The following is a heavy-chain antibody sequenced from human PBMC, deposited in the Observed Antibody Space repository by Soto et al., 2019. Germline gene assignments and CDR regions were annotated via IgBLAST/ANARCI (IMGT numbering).Heavy chain of an antibody. CDR3: ARAVGYYGSGKAPLYNWFDP. D-gene: IGHD3-10*01. CDR2: ISSNGGST. CDR1: GFTFSSYA. Sequence: GGSLRLSCAASGFTFSSYAMHWVRQAPGKGLEYVSAISSNGGSTYYANSVKGRFTISRDNSKNTLYLQMGSLRAEDMAVYYCARAVGYYGSGKAPLYNWFDPWGQGTLVTVSS. J-gene: IGHJ5*02. V-gene: IGHV3-64*01.